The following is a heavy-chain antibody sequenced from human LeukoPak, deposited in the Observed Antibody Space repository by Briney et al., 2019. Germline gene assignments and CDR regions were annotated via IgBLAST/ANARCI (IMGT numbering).Heavy chain of an antibody. J-gene: IGHJ4*02. CDR1: GFTFSTYD. V-gene: IGHV3-13*04. CDR2: IGTAGDT. Sequence: GGSLRLSCAAAGFTFSTYDMHWVRQATGKGPEWVSGIGTAGDTYYAGSVKGRFTISRENAKNSLYLQMNSLRAEDTAVYYCAKDLPEAVAAPLFDYWGQGTLVTVSS. D-gene: IGHD6-19*01. CDR3: AKDLPEAVAAPLFDY.